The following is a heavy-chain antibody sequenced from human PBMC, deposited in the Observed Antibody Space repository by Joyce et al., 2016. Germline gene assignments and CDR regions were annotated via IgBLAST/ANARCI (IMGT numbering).Heavy chain of an antibody. Sequence: QLVESGGGVVKAGGSLRLSCEASGSTFSSSSRSWFRQAQGKGLEWGAAISANSYYIFHAETVRGRFTVSRDNAKKTLYLQMNSLRAEDSAVFYCARGGISYYYAMDVWGQGTTVTVSS. J-gene: IGHJ6*02. CDR2: ISANSYYI. CDR1: GSTFSSSS. V-gene: IGHV3-21*01. D-gene: IGHD3-16*01. CDR3: ARGGISYYYAMDV.